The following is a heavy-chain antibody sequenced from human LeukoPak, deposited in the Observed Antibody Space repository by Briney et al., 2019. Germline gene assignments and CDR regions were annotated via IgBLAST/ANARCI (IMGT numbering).Heavy chain of an antibody. CDR1: GGSISSGGYY. J-gene: IGHJ4*02. Sequence: SETLSLTCTVSGGSISSGGYYWSWIRQPPGKGLEWIGYIYYSGSTKYNPTLKSRVTISVDTSKNQFSLKLSSVTAADTAVYYCARQYDFWSGSQLDYWGQGTLVTVSS. D-gene: IGHD3-3*01. CDR3: ARQYDFWSGSQLDY. V-gene: IGHV4-61*08. CDR2: IYYSGST.